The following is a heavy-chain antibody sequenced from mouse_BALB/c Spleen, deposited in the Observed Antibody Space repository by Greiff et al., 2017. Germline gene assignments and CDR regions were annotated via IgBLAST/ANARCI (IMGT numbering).Heavy chain of an antibody. Sequence: EVKVVESGGGLVQPGGSRKLSCAASGFTFSSFGMHWVRQAPEKGLEWVAYISSGSSTIYYADTVKGRFTISRDNPKNTLFLQMTSLRSEDTAMYYCAREGYAMDDWGQGTSVTVSS. J-gene: IGHJ4*01. V-gene: IGHV5-17*02. CDR1: GFTFSSFG. CDR3: AREGYAMDD. CDR2: ISSGSSTI.